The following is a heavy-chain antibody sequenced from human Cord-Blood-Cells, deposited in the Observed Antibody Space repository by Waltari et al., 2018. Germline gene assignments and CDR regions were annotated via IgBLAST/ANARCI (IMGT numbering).Heavy chain of an antibody. CDR1: GFTVSSNY. Sequence: EVQLVESGGGLVQPGGSLRLSCAASGFTVSSNYMSWVRQAPGKGLEWGSVIDSGGSTYYADSVKGIFTISRDNSKNTLYLQMNSLRAEDTAVYYCARDEHNWNYAHWYFDLWGRGTLVTVSS. J-gene: IGHJ2*01. D-gene: IGHD1-7*01. V-gene: IGHV3-66*01. CDR3: ARDEHNWNYAHWYFDL. CDR2: IDSGGST.